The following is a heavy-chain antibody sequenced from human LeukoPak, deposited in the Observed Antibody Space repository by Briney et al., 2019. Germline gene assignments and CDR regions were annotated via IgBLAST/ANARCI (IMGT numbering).Heavy chain of an antibody. CDR2: IIPILGIA. Sequence: SVKVSCKASGGTFSSYTISWVRQAPGQGLEWMGRIIPILGIANYAQKFQGRVTITADKSTSTAYMELSSLRSEDTAVYYCARERTAMVMEGFDPWGQGTLVTVSS. D-gene: IGHD5-18*01. J-gene: IGHJ5*02. CDR3: ARERTAMVMEGFDP. V-gene: IGHV1-69*04. CDR1: GGTFSSYT.